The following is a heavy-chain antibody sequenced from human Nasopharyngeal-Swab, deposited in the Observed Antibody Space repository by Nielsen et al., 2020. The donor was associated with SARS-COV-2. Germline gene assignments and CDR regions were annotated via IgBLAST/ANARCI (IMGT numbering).Heavy chain of an antibody. V-gene: IGHV4-61*02. CDR3: ARALSGSNFASYGLDV. D-gene: IGHD3-22*01. Sequence: SDPLSLTCSVSGGSISSSAYSWSWIRQPAGKELEWIGRIFSSGSTTKNPSLKSRVSMSIDTSRKQFSLKLTSVTAADTAVYYCARALSGSNFASYGLDVWGQGTTVTVSS. CDR2: IFSSGST. CDR1: GGSISSSAYS. J-gene: IGHJ6*02.